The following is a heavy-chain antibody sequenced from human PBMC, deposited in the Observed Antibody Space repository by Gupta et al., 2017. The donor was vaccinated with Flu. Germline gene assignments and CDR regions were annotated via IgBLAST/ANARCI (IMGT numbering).Heavy chain of an antibody. V-gene: IGHV1-69*06. CDR3: ARRYCTGGTCYSDRGYFDY. CDR2: IIPKFDTS. CDR1: RGTFTTYE. D-gene: IGHD2-15*01. Sequence: QEQLEQSGAVVKRTGSSVKVSCKTSRGTFTTYEITWVRQAPGQGLEWMGGIIPKFDTSSYAQKFQGRVKITADKSTSSVYIELSRLTSDETAMYYCARRYCTGGTCYSDRGYFDYWGQGTLVTVSS. J-gene: IGHJ4*02.